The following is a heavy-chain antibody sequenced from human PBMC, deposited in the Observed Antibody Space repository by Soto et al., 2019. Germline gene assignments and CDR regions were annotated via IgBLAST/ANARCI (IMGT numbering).Heavy chain of an antibody. Sequence: QVQLVQSGAEVKKPGSSVKVSCKTSGDTFSDYAISWVREAPGQGLEWMGGFLPIFRSANYAQKFQDRVTITAGEWGGASYMEVSSLRPQDTAVYYCATTLRPGVAVAEDYQYYYGMDVWGQGTSVTVSS. CDR1: GDTFSDYA. CDR2: FLPIFRSA. J-gene: IGHJ6*02. CDR3: ATTLRPGVAVAEDYQYYYGMDV. D-gene: IGHD6-19*01. V-gene: IGHV1-69*01.